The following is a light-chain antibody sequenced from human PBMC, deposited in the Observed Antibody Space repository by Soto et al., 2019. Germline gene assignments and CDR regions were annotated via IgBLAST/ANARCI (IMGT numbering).Light chain of an antibody. J-gene: IGLJ3*02. CDR2: EVS. CDR1: SSDVGGYNY. V-gene: IGLV2-14*01. CDR3: FSYPTSSTLV. Sequence: QSALTQPASVSGSPGQSITISCTGTSSDVGGYNYVSLYQQHPAKAPKLMIYEVSNRPSGVSHRFSGSKSGNTAALTITGLQAEDEADYDCFSYPTSSTLVFGGGTKLTVL.